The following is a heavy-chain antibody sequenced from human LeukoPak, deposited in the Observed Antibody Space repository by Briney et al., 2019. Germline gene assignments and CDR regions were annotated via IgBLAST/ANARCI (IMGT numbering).Heavy chain of an antibody. Sequence: PGGSLRLSCAASGFTFSSYGMHWVRQAPGKGLKWVAVISYDGSNKYYADSVKGRFTISRDNSKNTLYLQMNSLRAEDTAVYYCAKDLSGYDSAYWGQGTLVTVSS. D-gene: IGHD5-12*01. V-gene: IGHV3-30*18. CDR2: ISYDGSNK. CDR1: GFTFSSYG. CDR3: AKDLSGYDSAY. J-gene: IGHJ4*02.